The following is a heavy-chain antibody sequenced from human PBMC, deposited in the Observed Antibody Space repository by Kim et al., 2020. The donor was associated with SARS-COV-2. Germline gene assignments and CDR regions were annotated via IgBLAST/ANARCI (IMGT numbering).Heavy chain of an antibody. J-gene: IGHJ6*02. CDR1: GFTFSSYA. CDR2: ISGSGGST. Sequence: GGSLRLSCAASGFTFSSYAMSWVRQAPGKGLEWVSAISGSGGSTYYADSVKGRFTISRDNSKNTLYLQMNSLRAEDTAVYYCANVAIYGDGNGYYYYYGMDVWGPGTTVTVSS. V-gene: IGHV3-23*01. CDR3: ANVAIYGDGNGYYYYYGMDV. D-gene: IGHD4-17*01.